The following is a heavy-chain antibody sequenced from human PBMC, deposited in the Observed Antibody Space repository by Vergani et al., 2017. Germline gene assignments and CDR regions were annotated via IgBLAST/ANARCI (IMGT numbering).Heavy chain of an antibody. CDR2: IDPSDSYT. CDR1: GYSFTSYW. D-gene: IGHD2-2*01. J-gene: IGHJ5*02. Sequence: EVQLVQSGAEVKKPGESLRISCKGSGYSFTSYWISWVRQMPGKGLEWMGRIDPSDSYTNYSPSFQGHVTISADKSISTAYLQWSSLKASDTAMYYCARMGYCSSTSCYGLYWFDPWGQGTLVTVSS. V-gene: IGHV5-10-1*01. CDR3: ARMGYCSSTSCYGLYWFDP.